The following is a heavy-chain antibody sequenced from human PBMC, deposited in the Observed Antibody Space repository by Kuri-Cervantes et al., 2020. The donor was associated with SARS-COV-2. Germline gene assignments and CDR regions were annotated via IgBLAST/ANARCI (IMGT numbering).Heavy chain of an antibody. J-gene: IGHJ5*02. D-gene: IGHD1-26*01. Sequence: GESLKISCEASGFTFGSSAIHWVRQASGKGLEWVGRIRSKAINFATAYAAPVKGRFTISRDDSKNTTYLQMNSLKAEDTVVYYCTTLLNWFDPWGQGILVTVSS. CDR2: IRSKAINFAT. CDR1: GFTFGSSA. CDR3: TTLLNWFDP. V-gene: IGHV3-73*01.